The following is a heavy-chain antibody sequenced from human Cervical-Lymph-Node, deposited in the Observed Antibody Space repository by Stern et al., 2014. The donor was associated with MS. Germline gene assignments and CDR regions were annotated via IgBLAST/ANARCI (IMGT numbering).Heavy chain of an antibody. CDR3: ARINGGADGTGVDY. J-gene: IGHJ4*02. CDR2: LDLDGDR. Sequence: QVTLRESGPALVKPTQTLTLTCTFSGFSLRTSGMYVSWVRQSPGKALEWLALLDLDGDRYYPPSLKGLLSISKVTSKNQVILTMTNMDPVDTGTYYCARINGGADGTGVDYWGQGTLVTVSS. D-gene: IGHD1/OR15-1a*01. V-gene: IGHV2-70*20. CDR1: GFSLRTSGMY.